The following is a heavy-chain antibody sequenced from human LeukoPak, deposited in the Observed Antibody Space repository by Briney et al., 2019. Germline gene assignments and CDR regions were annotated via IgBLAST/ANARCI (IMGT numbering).Heavy chain of an antibody. CDR2: ISGSASAT. CDR3: AKDRSSVY. V-gene: IGHV3-23*01. CDR1: GFNVGTSG. J-gene: IGHJ4*02. D-gene: IGHD3-3*01. Sequence: GGTLRLSCAASGFNVGTSGMSWLRQAPGKGLEWVSSISGSASATNYADSVKGRFTISRDNSKNTLYLQMNSLRAEDTAVYYCAKDRSSVYWGQGTLVTVSS.